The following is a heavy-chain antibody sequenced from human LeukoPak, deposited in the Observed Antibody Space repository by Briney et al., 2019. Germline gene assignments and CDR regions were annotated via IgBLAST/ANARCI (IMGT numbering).Heavy chain of an antibody. CDR2: INHSGST. V-gene: IGHV4-34*01. CDR3: ARTSYYYDNSGYYQVVFAFDI. D-gene: IGHD3-22*01. Sequence: PSETLSLTCAVYGGSFSGYYWSWIRQPPGKGLEWIGEINHSGSTNYNPSLKSRVTISVDTSKNQFSLKLSSVTAADTAVYYCARTSYYYDNSGYYQVVFAFDIWGQGTMVTVSS. J-gene: IGHJ3*02. CDR1: GGSFSGYY.